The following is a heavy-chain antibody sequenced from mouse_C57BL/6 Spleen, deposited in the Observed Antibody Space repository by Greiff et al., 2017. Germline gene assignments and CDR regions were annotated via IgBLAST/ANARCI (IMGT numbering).Heavy chain of an antibody. J-gene: IGHJ2*01. CDR1: GYTFTSYW. CDR2: IYPSDSET. CDR3: ARYYGSSAYYFDY. V-gene: IGHV1-61*01. D-gene: IGHD1-1*01. Sequence: QVQLKQPGAELVRPGSSVKLSCKASGYTFTSYWMDWVKQRPGQGLEWIGNIYPSDSETHYNQKFKDKATLTVDKSSSTAYMQLSSLTSEDSAVYYCARYYGSSAYYFDYWGQGTTLTVSS.